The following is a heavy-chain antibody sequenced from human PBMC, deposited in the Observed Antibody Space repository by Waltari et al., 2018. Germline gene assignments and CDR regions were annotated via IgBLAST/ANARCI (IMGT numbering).Heavy chain of an antibody. CDR2: INHSGST. Sequence: VPLQQWGAGLVKPAETLSLTCAVWGGSFRGYYWSGIRQPPGKGLEWIGEINHSGSTNYHPSLKSRVTISVDTSKNQFSLKLSSVTAADTAVYYCARGIAAAGWGQGTLVTVSS. V-gene: IGHV4-34*01. CDR1: GGSFRGYY. CDR3: ARGIAAAG. D-gene: IGHD6-13*01. J-gene: IGHJ4*02.